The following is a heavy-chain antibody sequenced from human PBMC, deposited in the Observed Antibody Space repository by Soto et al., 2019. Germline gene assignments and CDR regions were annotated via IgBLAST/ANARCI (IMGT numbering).Heavy chain of an antibody. CDR3: ASVYYGSGSWSWFDP. CDR1: GGSISSGGXX. D-gene: IGHD3-10*01. CDR2: IYYSGST. Sequence: SETLSLTCTVSGGSISSGGXXWSWIRQHPGKGLEWIGYIYYSGSTYYNPSLKSRVTISVDTYKNQFSLKLSSVTAADTAVYYCASVYYGSGSWSWFDPWCQGTLVTVSS. V-gene: IGHV4-31*03. J-gene: IGHJ5*02.